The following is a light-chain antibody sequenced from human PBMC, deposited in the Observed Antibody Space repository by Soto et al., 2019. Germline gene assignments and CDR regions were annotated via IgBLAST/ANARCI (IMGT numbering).Light chain of an antibody. V-gene: IGKV3-20*01. CDR1: QSVSSSY. J-gene: IGKJ1*01. CDR3: QQYGSSRWT. CDR2: GAS. Sequence: EIVFTHSPGTLSLSPGERATLSCRASQSVSSSYLAWYQQKPGQAPRLLIYGASSRATGIPDRFSGSGSGTDFTLTISRLEPEDFAVYYCQQYGSSRWTFGQGTKVDIK.